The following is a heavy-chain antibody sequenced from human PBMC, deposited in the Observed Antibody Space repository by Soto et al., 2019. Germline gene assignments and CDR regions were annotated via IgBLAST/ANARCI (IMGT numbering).Heavy chain of an antibody. CDR2: INHNSGDT. V-gene: IGHV1-2*02. CDR3: ARGFYYDSGYWAAFDI. J-gene: IGHJ3*02. D-gene: IGHD3-22*01. CDR1: GYTFTGYY. Sequence: ASVKVSCKXSGYTFTGYYMHWVRQAPGQGLEWMGWINHNSGDTNYAQKFQGRVIMTRDTSISTAYMELSGLRSDDTAVYYCARGFYYDSGYWAAFDIWGQGTMVTVS.